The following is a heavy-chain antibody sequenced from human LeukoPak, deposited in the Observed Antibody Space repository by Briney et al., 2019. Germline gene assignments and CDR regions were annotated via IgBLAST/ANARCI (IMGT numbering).Heavy chain of an antibody. D-gene: IGHD3-9*01. CDR1: GGTFSSYA. J-gene: IGHJ4*02. CDR3: ARTKPTTGSIDY. Sequence: ASVKVSCKASGGTFSSYAISWVRQAPGQGLEWMGGIIPIFGTANYAQKFQGRATITTDESTSTAYMELSSLRSEDTAVYYCARTKPTTGSIDYWGQGTLVTVSS. V-gene: IGHV1-69*05. CDR2: IIPIFGTA.